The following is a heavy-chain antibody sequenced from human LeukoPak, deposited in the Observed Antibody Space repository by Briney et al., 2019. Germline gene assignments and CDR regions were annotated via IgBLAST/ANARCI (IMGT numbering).Heavy chain of an antibody. D-gene: IGHD1-1*01. Sequence: QPGGSLRPSCAASGFTFSSYGMHWVRQAPGKGLEWVAVIWYDGSNKYYADSVKGRFTISRDNSKNTLYLQMNSLRAEDTAVYYCARELSGTSFDYWGQGALVTVSS. CDR3: ARELSGTSFDY. CDR1: GFTFSSYG. CDR2: IWYDGSNK. V-gene: IGHV3-33*01. J-gene: IGHJ4*02.